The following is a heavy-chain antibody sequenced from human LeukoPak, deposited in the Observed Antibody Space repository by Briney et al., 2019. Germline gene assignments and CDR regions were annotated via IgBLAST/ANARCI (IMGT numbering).Heavy chain of an antibody. CDR1: GYTFTSYG. D-gene: IGHD6-6*01. CDR2: MNPNSGNT. J-gene: IGHJ4*02. CDR3: ARGRKKYPARPLDY. Sequence: ASVKVSCKASGYTFTSYGISWVRQATGQELEWMGWMNPNSGNTGYAQKFQGRVTMTRNTSISTAYMELSSLRSEDTAVYYCARGRKKYPARPLDYWGQGTLVTVSS. V-gene: IGHV1-8*02.